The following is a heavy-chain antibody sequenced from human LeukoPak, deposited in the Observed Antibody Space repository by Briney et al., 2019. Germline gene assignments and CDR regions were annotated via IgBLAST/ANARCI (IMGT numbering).Heavy chain of an antibody. CDR2: ISYDGSNK. Sequence: PSETLSLTCTVSGGSISSSSYYWGWIRQPPGKGLEWVAVISYDGSNKYYADSVKGRFTISRDNSKNTLYLQMNSLRAEDTAVYYCAGEPRTLAYWGQGTLVTVSS. V-gene: IGHV3-30-3*01. CDR1: GGSISSSS. J-gene: IGHJ4*02. CDR3: AGEPRTLAY.